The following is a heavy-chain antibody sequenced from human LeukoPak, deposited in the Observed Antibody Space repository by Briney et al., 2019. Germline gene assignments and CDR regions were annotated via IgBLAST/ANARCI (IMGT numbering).Heavy chain of an antibody. CDR1: GGSISSGSYY. J-gene: IGHJ4*02. D-gene: IGHD6-19*01. V-gene: IGHV4-39*07. CDR3: AGAYSSGFDY. CDR2: IYYSGST. Sequence: SETLSLTCTVSGGSISSGSYYWGWIRQPPGKGLEWIGSIYYSGSTYYNPSLKSRVTISVDTSKNQFSLKLSSVTAADTAVYYCAGAYSSGFDYWGQGTLVTVSS.